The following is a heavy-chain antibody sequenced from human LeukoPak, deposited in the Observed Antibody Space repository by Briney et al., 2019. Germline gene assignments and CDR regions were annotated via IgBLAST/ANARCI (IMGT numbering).Heavy chain of an antibody. CDR2: LYRGDSA. V-gene: IGHV3-53*01. CDR1: GFTVSSSY. J-gene: IGHJ4*02. CDR3: AREVVSTPSYFDS. D-gene: IGHD2-15*01. Sequence: GSLRLSCAASGFTVSSSYMYWVRQAPGKGLEWVSFLYRGDSAIYAESVRGRFTISRDNSKNTLYLLMNSLIPEDTAVYYCAREVVSTPSYFDSWGQGTLVTVSS.